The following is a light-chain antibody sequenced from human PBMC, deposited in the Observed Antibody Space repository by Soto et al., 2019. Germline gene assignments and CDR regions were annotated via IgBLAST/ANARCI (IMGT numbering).Light chain of an antibody. Sequence: DIQMTQSPSSLSASIGDRVTITCRASQSVRTHLNWYHQKPGKAPELLIYAASSLQAGVPSRFSGSGSGTDFTLTISSLHPEDFVDYYGQQSYSPPRTFGQGTNLEIK. CDR2: AAS. CDR1: QSVRTH. CDR3: QQSYSPPRT. J-gene: IGKJ2*01. V-gene: IGKV1-39*01.